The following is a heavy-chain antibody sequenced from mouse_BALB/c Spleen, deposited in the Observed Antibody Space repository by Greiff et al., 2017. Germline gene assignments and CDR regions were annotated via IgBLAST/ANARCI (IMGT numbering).Heavy chain of an antibody. CDR1: GFTFSSFG. D-gene: IGHD2-1*01. J-gene: IGHJ4*01. Sequence: EVKLVESGGGLVQPGGSRKLSCAASGFTFSSFGMHWVRQAPEKGLEWVAYISSGSSTIYYADTVKGRFTISRDNPKNTLFLQMTSLRSEDTAMYYCARGEYYGNYDYVMDYWGQGTSVTVSS. V-gene: IGHV5-17*02. CDR3: ARGEYYGNYDYVMDY. CDR2: ISSGSSTI.